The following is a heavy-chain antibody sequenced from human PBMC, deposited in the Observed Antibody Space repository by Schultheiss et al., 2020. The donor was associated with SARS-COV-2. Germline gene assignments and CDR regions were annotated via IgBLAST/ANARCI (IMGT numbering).Heavy chain of an antibody. CDR3: ARHRGFGDYWLDP. J-gene: IGHJ5*02. CDR1: GGSISSSSYY. Sequence: SQTLSLTCTVSGGSISSSSYYWGWIRQPPGKGLEWIGYIYSNGDTNYNPSLKSRVTISVDTSKNHFSLMLNSVTAADTAIYYCARHRGFGDYWLDPWGQGTLVTVSS. V-gene: IGHV4-61*03. D-gene: IGHD4-17*01. CDR2: IYSNGDT.